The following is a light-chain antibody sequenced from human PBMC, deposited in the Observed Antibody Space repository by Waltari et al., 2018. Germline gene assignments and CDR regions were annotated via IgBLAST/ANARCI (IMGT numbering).Light chain of an antibody. CDR3: HQYYSSLLT. CDR1: QRILSSSNNKNY. V-gene: IGKV4-1*01. J-gene: IGKJ4*01. Sequence: DIVMTQSPDSLAVSLGERATTNCKSSQRILSSSNNKNYLAWFQQKPGQPPRLLIYWASTRESGVPDRFSGSGSGADFTLTINNLQAEDVALYYCHQYYSSLLTFGGGTKVEIK. CDR2: WAS.